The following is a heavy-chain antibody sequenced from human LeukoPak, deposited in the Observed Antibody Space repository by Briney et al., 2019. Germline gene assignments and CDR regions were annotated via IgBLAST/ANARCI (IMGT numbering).Heavy chain of an antibody. J-gene: IGHJ6*02. CDR1: GYTFTGYY. V-gene: IGHV1-2*02. CDR2: INPNSGGT. CDR3: ARNYCSSTSCYTMYYYYGMDV. Sequence: ASVKVSCTASGYTFTGYYMHWVRQAPGQGLEWMGWINPNSGGTNYAQKFQGRVTMTRDTSISTAYMELSRLRSDDTAVYYCARNYCSSTSCYTMYYYYGMDVWGQGTTVTVSS. D-gene: IGHD2-2*02.